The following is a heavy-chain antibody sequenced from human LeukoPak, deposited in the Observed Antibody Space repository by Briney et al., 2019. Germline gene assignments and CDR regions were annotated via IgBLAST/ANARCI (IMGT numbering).Heavy chain of an antibody. J-gene: IGHJ5*02. V-gene: IGHV3-7*03. CDR3: ARDQYDTWSRRGNFDP. CDR2: IKLDGSEK. CDR1: GFTFGKYW. D-gene: IGHD3-3*01. Sequence: PGGSLRLSCVASGFTFGKYWMSWVRQAPGKGLEWVAHIKLDGSEKNYVDSVKGRFTISRDNTKNSLYLQMNSLRAEDTAVFYCARDQYDTWSRRGNFDPWGQGTLVIVSS.